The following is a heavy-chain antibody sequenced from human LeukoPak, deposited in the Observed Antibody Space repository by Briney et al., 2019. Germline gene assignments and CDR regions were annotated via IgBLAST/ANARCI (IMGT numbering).Heavy chain of an antibody. V-gene: IGHV3-30-3*01. D-gene: IGHD2-2*01. J-gene: IGHJ4*02. Sequence: TGRSLRLSCVASVFTFSSYTMHWVRQAPGKGLEWVAVISWNGGSINYADSVKGRFTISRDDSKNTLYLQMNSLRAEDTAVYYCARDLVYCSAPSCQDYWGQGTLVTVSS. CDR3: ARDLVYCSAPSCQDY. CDR2: ISWNGGSI. CDR1: VFTFSSYT.